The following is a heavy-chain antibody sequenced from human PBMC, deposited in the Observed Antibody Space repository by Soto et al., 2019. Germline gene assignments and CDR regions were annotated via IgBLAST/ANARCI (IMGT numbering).Heavy chain of an antibody. J-gene: IGHJ6*03. D-gene: IGHD6-13*01. Sequence: EVQVLESGGGSVQPGGSLRLSCAASGFTFSKFAMSWVRHAPGKGLEWVSEISGSTGTTYYADSVKGRFIISRDNSKNTLHLQRNSLRAEDTAVYYCAKHTSSSPYYMDVWGTGTTVTVSS. CDR3: AKHTSSSPYYMDV. V-gene: IGHV3-23*01. CDR2: ISGSTGTT. CDR1: GFTFSKFA.